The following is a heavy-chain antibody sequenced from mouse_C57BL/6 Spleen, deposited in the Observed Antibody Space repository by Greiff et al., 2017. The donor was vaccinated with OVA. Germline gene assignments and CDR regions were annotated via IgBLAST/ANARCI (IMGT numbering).Heavy chain of an antibody. J-gene: IGHJ4*01. V-gene: IGHV1-69*01. CDR1: GYTFTSYW. CDR3: ARRYGDDEYYAMDG. D-gene: IGHD2-2*01. Sequence: QVQLQQPGAELVMPGASVKLSCKASGYTFTSYWMHWVKQRPGQGLEWIGEIDPSDSYTNYNQKFKGKSPLTVDKSSSTAYMQISSLTAEDAAVYYCARRYGDDEYYAMDGWGQGTSVTVSS. CDR2: IDPSDSYT.